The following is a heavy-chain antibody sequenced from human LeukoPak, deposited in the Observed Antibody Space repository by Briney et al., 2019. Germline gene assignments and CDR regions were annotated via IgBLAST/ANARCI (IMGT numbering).Heavy chain of an antibody. Sequence: PGGSLRLSCTASGFTFSNYGMSWVRQAPGKGLEWVSAITSSGRSTDYTDSVKGRFTISRDNSKNTLYLQMNSLRAEDTAVYHCAKRVAGSEGWFDSWGQGTLVTVSS. CDR1: GFTFSNYG. D-gene: IGHD6-19*01. V-gene: IGHV3-23*01. CDR2: ITSSGRST. J-gene: IGHJ5*01. CDR3: AKRVAGSEGWFDS.